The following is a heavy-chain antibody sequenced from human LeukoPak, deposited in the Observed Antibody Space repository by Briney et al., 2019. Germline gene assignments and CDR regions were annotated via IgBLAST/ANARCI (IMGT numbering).Heavy chain of an antibody. D-gene: IGHD5-24*01. V-gene: IGHV3-30-3*01. J-gene: IGHJ4*02. CDR1: GFTFSSYA. CDR3: ARGLRWLQPPSDY. CDR2: ISYDGSNK. Sequence: GGSLRLSCAASGFTFSSYAMHWVRQAPGKGLEWVAVISYDGSNKYYADSVKGRFTISRDNSKNTLYLQVNSLRAEDTAVYYCARGLRWLQPPSDYWGQGTLVTVSS.